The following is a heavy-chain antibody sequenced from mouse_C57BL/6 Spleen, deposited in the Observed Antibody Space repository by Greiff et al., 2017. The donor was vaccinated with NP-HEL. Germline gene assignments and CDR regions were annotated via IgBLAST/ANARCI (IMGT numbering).Heavy chain of an antibody. V-gene: IGHV1-18*01. J-gene: IGHJ4*01. Sequence: EVQLQQSGPELVKPGASVKIPCKASGYTFTDYNMDWVKQSHGKSLEWIGDINPNNGGTIYNQKFKGKATLTVDKSSSTAYMELRSLTSEDTAVYYCARLYGGAMDYWGQGTSVTVSS. CDR1: GYTFTDYN. CDR2: INPNNGGT. CDR3: ARLYGGAMDY. D-gene: IGHD1-1*02.